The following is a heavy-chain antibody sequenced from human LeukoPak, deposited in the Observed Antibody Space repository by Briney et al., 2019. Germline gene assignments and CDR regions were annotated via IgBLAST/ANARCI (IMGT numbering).Heavy chain of an antibody. J-gene: IGHJ5*02. CDR1: GGSISSYY. V-gene: IGHV4-59*08. D-gene: IGHD5-24*01. CDR2: IYYSGST. CDR3: ARQVATTTGYNWFDP. Sequence: PSETLSLTCTVSGGSISSYYWSWIRQPPGKGLEWIGYIYYSGSTNYNPSLKTRVTISVDTSKNQFSLKLSSVTAADTAVYYCARQVATTTGYNWFDPWGQGTLVTVSS.